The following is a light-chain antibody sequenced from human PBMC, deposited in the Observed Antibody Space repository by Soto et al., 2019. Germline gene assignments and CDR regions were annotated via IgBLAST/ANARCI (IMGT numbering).Light chain of an antibody. Sequence: EIVMTPSPATLSVSPVERATLSCRASQSVSSDLAWYQQKPGQAPRLLIYDASTRATGIPARFNGSGSGTDFTLSITSLQPEDSAVYYCQQRVNWPSGFFTFGPGTKVDIK. CDR3: QQRVNWPSGFFT. CDR2: DAS. J-gene: IGKJ3*01. CDR1: QSVSSD. V-gene: IGKV3D-15*01.